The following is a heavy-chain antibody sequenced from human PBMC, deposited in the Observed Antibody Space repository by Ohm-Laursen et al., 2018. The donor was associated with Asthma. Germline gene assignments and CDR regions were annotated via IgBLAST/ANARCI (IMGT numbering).Heavy chain of an antibody. V-gene: IGHV3-7*05. CDR2: IKEDGSEE. CDR1: GLSFSSSW. J-gene: IGHJ6*02. Sequence: SLRLSCAASGLSFSSSWMTWVRQAPGKGPEWVAHIKEDGSEESYLASVKGRFTISRDNAKNSLYLQMNSLRAEDTAVYYCAKFGRDYRSPGMEAWGQGPRSPSP. D-gene: IGHD4-11*01. CDR3: AKFGRDYRSPGMEA.